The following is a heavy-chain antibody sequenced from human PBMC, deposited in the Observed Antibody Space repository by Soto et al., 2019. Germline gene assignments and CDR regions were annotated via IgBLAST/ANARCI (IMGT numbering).Heavy chain of an antibody. CDR1: GFTFSRYD. CDR3: ARGGYDILTGYYGGYFYGLDV. CDR2: TGMGGDT. J-gene: IGHJ6*02. D-gene: IGHD3-9*01. Sequence: EVQLVESGGGLVQPGGSLRLSCAASGFTFSRYDMFWVRQVTGKGLEWVSATGMGGDTSYPGSVKGRFTISRENVKNSLYLQMNSLRAGDTAVYYCARGGYDILTGYYGGYFYGLDVWGQGTTVIVSS. V-gene: IGHV3-13*01.